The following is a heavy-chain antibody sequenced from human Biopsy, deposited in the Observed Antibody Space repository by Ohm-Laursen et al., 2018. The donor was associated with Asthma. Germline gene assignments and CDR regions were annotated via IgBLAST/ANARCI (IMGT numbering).Heavy chain of an antibody. CDR2: ISKDASTQ. CDR1: GFSFSNFA. Sequence: SPRLSCSASGFSFSNFAIHWVRQAPGKGLEWVGVISKDASTQNYADSVKGRFTMARDNSKNTLDPQMNSLREEDTAVYYCVRDGTDDAFDIWGQGTVVSVSS. V-gene: IGHV3-30*06. D-gene: IGHD1-1*01. CDR3: VRDGTDDAFDI. J-gene: IGHJ3*02.